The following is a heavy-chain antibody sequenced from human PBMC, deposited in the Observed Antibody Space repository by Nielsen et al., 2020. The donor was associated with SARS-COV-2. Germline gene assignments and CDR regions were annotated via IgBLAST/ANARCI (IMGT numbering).Heavy chain of an antibody. CDR3: ARALVNYYYYYMDV. V-gene: IGHV3-53*01. Sequence: GESLKISCAASGFTFSSYSMNWVRQAPGKGLEWVSVIYSGGSTYYADSVKGRFTISRDNSKNTLYLQMNSLRAEDTAVYYCARALVNYYYYYMDVWGKGTTVTVSS. J-gene: IGHJ6*03. CDR2: IYSGGST. CDR1: GFTFSSYS. D-gene: IGHD3-10*01.